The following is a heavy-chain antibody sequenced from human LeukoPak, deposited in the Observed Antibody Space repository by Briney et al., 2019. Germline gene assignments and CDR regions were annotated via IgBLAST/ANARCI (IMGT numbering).Heavy chain of an antibody. CDR2: FGSDGKT. V-gene: IGHV3-23*01. CDR3: ARDLHYWAAMDV. D-gene: IGHD2-8*02. J-gene: IGHJ6*02. CDR1: GFTFSGYA. Sequence: PGGSLRLSCAASGFTFSGYAMSWVRQAPGQGLEWVSGFGSDGKTHYAESVQGRFAISRDPSKTTLYLQMNSLRTEDTALYYCARDLHYWAAMDVWGQGTTVTVSS.